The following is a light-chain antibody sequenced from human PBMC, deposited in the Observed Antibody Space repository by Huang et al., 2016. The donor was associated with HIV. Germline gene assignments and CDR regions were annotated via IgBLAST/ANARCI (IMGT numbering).Light chain of an antibody. V-gene: IGKV1-39*01. CDR3: QQSAVTPRT. CDR2: GAS. CDR1: QNINRY. Sequence: DIQITQSPSSLSASVGDRVIITCRASQNINRYLNWYQQQPGKAPKLLISGASKLQSGVPLSFSGSGSVTHFTLAISSLQPEYSATYYCQQSAVTPRTFGQGTKLEI. J-gene: IGKJ2*01.